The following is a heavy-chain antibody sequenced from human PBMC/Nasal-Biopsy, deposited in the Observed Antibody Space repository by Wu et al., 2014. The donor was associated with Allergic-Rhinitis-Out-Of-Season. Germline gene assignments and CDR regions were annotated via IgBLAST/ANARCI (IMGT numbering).Heavy chain of an antibody. CDR2: VHHNGNT. CDR1: GDSINLYY. Sequence: TLSLTCTVSGDSINLYYWSWIRQPPGKRLQWIGYVHHNGNTKYGPSFESRVTMSLDTSNSHFSLRLTSVTAADTAIYFCARHSYNDIYPGDSFDYWGHGILVTVSS. CDR3: ARHSYNDIYPGDSFDY. D-gene: IGHD1-1*01. V-gene: IGHV4-59*08. J-gene: IGHJ4*01.